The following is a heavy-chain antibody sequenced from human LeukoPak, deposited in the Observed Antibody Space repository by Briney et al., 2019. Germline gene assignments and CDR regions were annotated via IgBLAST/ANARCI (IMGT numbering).Heavy chain of an antibody. CDR3: ARDNYYGSGPYYYYGMGV. CDR1: GGTFSSYA. V-gene: IGHV1-69*04. CDR2: IIPILGIA. Sequence: SVKVSCKASGGTFSSYAISWVRQAPGQGLEWMGRIIPILGIANYAQKFQGRVTITADKSTSTAYMELSSLRSEDTAVYYCARDNYYGSGPYYYYGMGVWGQGTTVTVSS. J-gene: IGHJ6*02. D-gene: IGHD3-10*01.